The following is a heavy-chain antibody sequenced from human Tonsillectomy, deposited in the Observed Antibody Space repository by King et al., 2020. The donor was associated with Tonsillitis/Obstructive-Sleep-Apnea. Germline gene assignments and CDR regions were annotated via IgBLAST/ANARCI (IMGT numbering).Heavy chain of an antibody. Sequence: VQLQQWGAGLLKPSETLSLTCAVYGGSFSGYYWSWIRQPPGKGLEWIGEINHSGSTNYNPSLKSRVTISVDTSKNQFSLKLSSVTAADTAVYYCARGYSSAFDIWGQGTMVTVSS. CDR3: ARGYSSAFDI. D-gene: IGHD2-15*01. J-gene: IGHJ3*02. V-gene: IGHV4-34*01. CDR1: GGSFSGYY. CDR2: INHSGST.